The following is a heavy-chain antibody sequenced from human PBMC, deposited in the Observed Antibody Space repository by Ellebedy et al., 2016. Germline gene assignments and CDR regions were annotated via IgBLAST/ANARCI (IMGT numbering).Heavy chain of an antibody. J-gene: IGHJ5*02. Sequence: GGSLRLXCAASAFTFSDSWMHWVRLLPGKGLEWVSRINADGTLTTYADSVKGRFTISRDNSKNTLYLQMNSLRAEDTAVYYCARDYRGPTRMVRDNWFDPWGQGTLVTVSS. CDR1: AFTFSDSW. V-gene: IGHV3-74*01. CDR3: ARDYRGPTRMVRDNWFDP. D-gene: IGHD3-10*01. CDR2: INADGTLT.